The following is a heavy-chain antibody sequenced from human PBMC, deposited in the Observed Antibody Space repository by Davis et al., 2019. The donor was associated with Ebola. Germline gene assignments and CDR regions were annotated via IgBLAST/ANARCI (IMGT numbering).Heavy chain of an antibody. CDR3: ARAPHYYDSSGDYYQPSFVGFDY. CDR2: ISGSGGST. Sequence: GESLKTPCAASGFNFNSYPMSWVRQAPGRGLEWVSAISGSGGSTYYADSVKGRFTLSSDNSKNTLDLQMNSLRVEDTAVYYCARAPHYYDSSGDYYQPSFVGFDYWGQGTLVTVSS. D-gene: IGHD3-22*01. CDR1: GFNFNSYP. V-gene: IGHV3-23*01. J-gene: IGHJ4*02.